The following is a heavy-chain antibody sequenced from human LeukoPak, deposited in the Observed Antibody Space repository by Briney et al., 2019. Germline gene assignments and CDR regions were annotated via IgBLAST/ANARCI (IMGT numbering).Heavy chain of an antibody. CDR1: GFTYSSYA. V-gene: IGHV3-23*01. CDR3: AKRLGGGNAY. D-gene: IGHD2-15*01. J-gene: IGHJ4*02. CDR2: ISGSGGST. Sequence: GGSLRLSCAASGFTYSSYAMSWVRQAPGKGLEWVSAISGSGGSTYYADSVKGRFTISRDNSKNTLYLQMTSLRAEETAEYYCAKRLGGGNAYWGQGTLVTVSS.